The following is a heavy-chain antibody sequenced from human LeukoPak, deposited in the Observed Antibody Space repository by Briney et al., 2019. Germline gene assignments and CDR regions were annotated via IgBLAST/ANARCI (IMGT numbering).Heavy chain of an antibody. CDR1: GYTFTNYD. Sequence: GASVKVSCKASGYTFTNYDINWVRQATGQGLEWMGWMNPNSGNTGYAQKFQGRVTITRNTSISTAYMELSSLRSEDTAVYYCARDYYYDSSGILPFYYMDVWGKGTTVTVSS. CDR3: ARDYYYDSSGILPFYYMDV. V-gene: IGHV1-8*01. J-gene: IGHJ6*03. D-gene: IGHD3-22*01. CDR2: MNPNSGNT.